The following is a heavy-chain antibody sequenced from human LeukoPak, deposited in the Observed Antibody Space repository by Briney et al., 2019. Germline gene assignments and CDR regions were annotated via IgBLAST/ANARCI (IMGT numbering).Heavy chain of an antibody. Sequence: GGSLRLSCAASGFTFSSYSMNWVRQAPGKGLEWVSYISSSSSTIYYADSVKGRFTISRDNAKNSLYLQMNSLRAEDTAVYYCARDRSSGWYLRTARFGFDPWGQGTLVTVSS. V-gene: IGHV3-48*01. CDR2: ISSSSSTI. CDR1: GFTFSSYS. D-gene: IGHD6-19*01. J-gene: IGHJ5*02. CDR3: ARDRSSGWYLRTARFGFDP.